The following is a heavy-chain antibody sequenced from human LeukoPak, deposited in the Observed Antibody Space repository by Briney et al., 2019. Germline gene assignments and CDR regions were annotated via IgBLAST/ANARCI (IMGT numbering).Heavy chain of an antibody. CDR3: ASRRYCSGGSYYSYYYYYYMDV. D-gene: IGHD2-15*01. V-gene: IGHV4-34*01. J-gene: IGHJ6*03. CDR1: GGSFSGYY. CDR2: INHSGST. Sequence: SETLSLTCAVYGGSFSGYYWSWIRQPPGKGLEWIGEINHSGSTNYNPSLKSRVTISVDTSKNQFSLKLSSVTAADTAVYYCASRRYCSGGSYYSYYYYYYMDVWGKGTTVTVSS.